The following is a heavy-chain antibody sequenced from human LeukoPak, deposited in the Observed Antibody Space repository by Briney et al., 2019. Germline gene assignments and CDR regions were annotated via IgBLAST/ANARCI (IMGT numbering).Heavy chain of an antibody. CDR2: IGDSGEIE. CDR3: AKGYSSGWTPFDY. Sequence: GGSLRLSCEAYGLILRGHAMSWVRQAPGKGLEWVSGIGDSGEIERYADSVKGRFTISRDNFRNTVYLEMRSLRPEDTAVYYCAKGYSSGWTPFDYWGQGTQVTVSS. J-gene: IGHJ4*02. D-gene: IGHD6-19*01. CDR1: GLILRGHA. V-gene: IGHV3-23*01.